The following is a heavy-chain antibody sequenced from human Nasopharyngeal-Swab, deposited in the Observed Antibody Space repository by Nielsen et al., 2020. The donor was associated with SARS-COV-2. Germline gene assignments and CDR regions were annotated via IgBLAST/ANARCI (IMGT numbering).Heavy chain of an antibody. J-gene: IGHJ6*02. D-gene: IGHD5-18*01. CDR1: GFTFSDYY. CDR3: ARGLDTAMLPYYGMDV. CDR2: ISSSGSTI. V-gene: IGHV3-11*01. Sequence: SCAASGFTFSDYYMSWIRQAPGKGLEWASYISSSGSTIYYADSVKGRFTISRDNAKNSLYLQMNSLRAEDTAVYYCARGLDTAMLPYYGMDVWGQGTTVTVSS.